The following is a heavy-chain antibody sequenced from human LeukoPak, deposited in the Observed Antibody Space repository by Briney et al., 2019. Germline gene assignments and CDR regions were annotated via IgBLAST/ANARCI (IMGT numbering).Heavy chain of an antibody. V-gene: IGHV3-15*01. CDR1: GFTFRNAW. Sequence: GGSLRLSCAASGFTFRNAWMTWVRQAPGEGLEWVGRIKRKTDGGTTDYAAPVKGRFTISRDDSKNTLYLQMNSLKTEDTAVYYYTTTAAGIFDYSGQGTLVTVSS. CDR2: IKRKTDGGTT. J-gene: IGHJ4*02. CDR3: TTTAAGIFDY. D-gene: IGHD6-13*01.